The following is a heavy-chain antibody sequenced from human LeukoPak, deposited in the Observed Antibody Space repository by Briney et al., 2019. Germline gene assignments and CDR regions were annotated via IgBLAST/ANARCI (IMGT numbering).Heavy chain of an antibody. D-gene: IGHD2-15*01. Sequence: TGGSLRLSCAASGFTFSNYWMHWVRQAPGKGLVWISGISSDGNTINYADSVKGRFTISRDNAKNTLYLQMNSLRAEDTAVFYCLAGYYYNDMDVWGKGTTVTVSS. J-gene: IGHJ6*03. CDR2: ISSDGNTI. CDR3: LAGYYYNDMDV. V-gene: IGHV3-74*01. CDR1: GFTFSNYW.